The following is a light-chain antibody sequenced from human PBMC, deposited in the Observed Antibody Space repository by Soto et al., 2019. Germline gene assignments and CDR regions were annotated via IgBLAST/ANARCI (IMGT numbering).Light chain of an antibody. V-gene: IGLV2-11*01. CDR3: CSYVGSYSYV. Sequence: QSALTQPRSVSGSPGQSVTVSCIGTSSDVGGYHSVSWYQEHPGKAPKLMIYDVIKRPSGVPDRFSGSKSGNTASLTISGLLAEDEADYYCCSYVGSYSYVFGHGTKVTVL. J-gene: IGLJ1*01. CDR1: SSDVGGYHS. CDR2: DVI.